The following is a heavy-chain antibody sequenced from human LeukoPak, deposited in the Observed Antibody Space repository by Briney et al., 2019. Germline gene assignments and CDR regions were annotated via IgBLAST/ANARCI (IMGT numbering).Heavy chain of an antibody. Sequence: SETLSLTCTVSGVSITSINYYWAWIRQPPGKGLEWIGSLSSGGPTYNNPSLESRTSISADTSSNQLFLKLTSVTAADAAVYFCARRNILSGYYHFDYWGHGTLVTVSS. CDR2: LSSGGPT. V-gene: IGHV4-39*01. D-gene: IGHD3-9*01. J-gene: IGHJ4*01. CDR1: GVSITSINYY. CDR3: ARRNILSGYYHFDY.